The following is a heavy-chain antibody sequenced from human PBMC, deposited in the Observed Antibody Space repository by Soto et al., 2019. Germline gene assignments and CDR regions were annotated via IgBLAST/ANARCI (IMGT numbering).Heavy chain of an antibody. D-gene: IGHD2-15*01. V-gene: IGHV3-21*01. Sequence: EVHLVESGGGLVKPGGSLRLSCAVSGFTFSSCTMNWVRQAPGKGLEWVSSISPSTSHIYYADSVKGRFTISRDNAKISLFPQMNSVMAEDTAVDYCSGCSGGACHGSYGMDVWGQGTTVTVSS. CDR1: GFTFSSCT. CDR3: SGCSGGACHGSYGMDV. J-gene: IGHJ6*02. CDR2: ISPSTSHI.